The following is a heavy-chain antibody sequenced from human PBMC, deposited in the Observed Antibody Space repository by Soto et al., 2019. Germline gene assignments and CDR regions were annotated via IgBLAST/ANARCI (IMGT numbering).Heavy chain of an antibody. Sequence: QVQLQESGPGLVKPSQTLSLTCTVSGGSISSGDYYWSWIRQPPGQGLEWIGYIYYSGSTYYNPSLKSRVTISVDTSKNQFSRKLSSVTAADTAVYYCARGGRVGYCSGGSCSLDYWGQGTLVTVSS. CDR3: ARGGRVGYCSGGSCSLDY. CDR2: IYYSGST. D-gene: IGHD2-15*01. J-gene: IGHJ4*02. V-gene: IGHV4-30-4*01. CDR1: GGSISSGDYY.